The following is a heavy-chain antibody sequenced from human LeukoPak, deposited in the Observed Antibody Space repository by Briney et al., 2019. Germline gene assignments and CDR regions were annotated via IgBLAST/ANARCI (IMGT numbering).Heavy chain of an antibody. D-gene: IGHD2-15*01. CDR3: AREGPYCSGGSCSGKRMDV. V-gene: IGHV3-48*03. CDR1: GFTFSSYE. Sequence: GGSLRLSCAASGFTFSSYEMNWVRQAPGKGLEWVSYISSSGSTIYYADSVKGRFTISRDNSKNTLYLQMNSLRAEDTAVYYCAREGPYCSGGSCSGKRMDVWGKGTTVTVSS. CDR2: ISSSGSTI. J-gene: IGHJ6*04.